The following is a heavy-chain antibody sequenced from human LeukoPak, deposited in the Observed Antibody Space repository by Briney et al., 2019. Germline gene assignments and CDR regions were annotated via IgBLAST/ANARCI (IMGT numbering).Heavy chain of an antibody. CDR1: GFSVSSKY. J-gene: IGHJ4*02. CDR3: AKDSGSQSIDY. V-gene: IGHV3-30*02. CDR2: IRYDGSNK. Sequence: PGGCLRLSCAASGFSVSSKYMGWVRQAPGKGQEWVAVIRYDGSNKYYTDSVKGRFTISRDNSKDTLYLQMNSLRVEDTAVYYCAKDSGSQSIDYWGQGTLVTVSS. D-gene: IGHD1-26*01.